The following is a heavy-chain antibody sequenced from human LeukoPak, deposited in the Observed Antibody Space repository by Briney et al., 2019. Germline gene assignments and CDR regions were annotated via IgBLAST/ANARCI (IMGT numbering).Heavy chain of an antibody. D-gene: IGHD6-13*01. CDR3: AKRGQGSSWLYLDY. V-gene: IGHV1-18*01. CDR2: ISAYNGNT. Sequence: ASVKVSCKASGYTFTSYGISWVRQAPGQGLEWMGWISAYNGNTNYAQKLQGRVTMTTDTSTSTAYMELRSLRSDDTAVYYCAKRGQGSSWLYLDYWGQGTLVTVSS. J-gene: IGHJ4*02. CDR1: GYTFTSYG.